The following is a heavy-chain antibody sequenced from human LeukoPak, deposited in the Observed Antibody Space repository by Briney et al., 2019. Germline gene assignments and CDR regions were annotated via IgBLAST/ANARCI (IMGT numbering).Heavy chain of an antibody. CDR2: IYTSGST. J-gene: IGHJ4*02. CDR1: GGSISSYY. Sequence: PSETVSLTCTVSGGSISSYYWSWIRQPAGKGLEWIGRIYTSGSTNYNPSLKSRVTMSVDTSKNQFSLKLSSVTAADTAVYYCARDWRNGSGSSLFDYWGQGTLVTVSS. V-gene: IGHV4-4*07. D-gene: IGHD3-10*01. CDR3: ARDWRNGSGSSLFDY.